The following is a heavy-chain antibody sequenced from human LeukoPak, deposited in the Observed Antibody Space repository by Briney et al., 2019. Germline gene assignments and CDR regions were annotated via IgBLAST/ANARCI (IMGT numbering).Heavy chain of an antibody. J-gene: IGHJ4*02. CDR3: VRGADTGYSSDS. CDR1: GFTVDDYA. CDR2: INSDGRST. Sequence: GGSLRLSCAASGFTVDDYAMHWVRQAPGKGLVWVSRINSDGRSTNYADSVKGRFSISRDNAENTLYLQMNSLRVEDTAVYYCVRGADTGYSSDSWGQGTLVTVSS. D-gene: IGHD3-9*01. V-gene: IGHV3-74*01.